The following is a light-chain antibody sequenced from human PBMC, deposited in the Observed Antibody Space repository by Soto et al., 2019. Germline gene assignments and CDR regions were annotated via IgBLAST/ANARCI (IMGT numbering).Light chain of an antibody. V-gene: IGKV1-12*01. Sequence: IQITQSPSAMSSSLGDRGTITCRASQGISSWLAWFQQKPGKAPKLLIYAASTLQSGVPSRFSGSGSGTDFTLTITSLQPEDFATYYCQQVNSFPWTFGQGTKVDIK. J-gene: IGKJ1*01. CDR2: AAS. CDR3: QQVNSFPWT. CDR1: QGISSW.